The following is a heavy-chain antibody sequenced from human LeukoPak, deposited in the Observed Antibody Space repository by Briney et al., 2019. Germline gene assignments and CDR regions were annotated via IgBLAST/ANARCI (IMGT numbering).Heavy chain of an antibody. V-gene: IGHV1-69*02. J-gene: IGHJ5*02. CDR3: ARGYDFWSGRPNWFDP. D-gene: IGHD3-3*01. Sequence: SVKVSCKASGGTFSSYTISWVRQAPGQGLEWMGRIIPILGIANYAQKFQGRVTITADKSTSTAYMELSSLRSEGTAVYYCARGYDFWSGRPNWFDPWGQGTLVTVSS. CDR1: GGTFSSYT. CDR2: IIPILGIA.